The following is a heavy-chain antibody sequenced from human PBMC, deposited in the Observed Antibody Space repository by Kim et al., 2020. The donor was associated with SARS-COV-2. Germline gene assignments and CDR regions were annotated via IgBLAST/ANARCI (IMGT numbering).Heavy chain of an antibody. CDR1: GYTFTSYY. D-gene: IGHD2-2*01. V-gene: IGHV1-46*01. CDR2: INPSCGST. Sequence: ASVKVSCKASGYTFTSYYMHWVRQAPGQGLEWMGIINPSCGSTSYAQKFQGRVTMTRDTSTSTAYMELSSLRSEDTAVYYCARVGVRLISAAKDNNYYYMYVCGAGTTVTVSS. J-gene: IGHJ6*03. CDR3: ARVGVRLISAAKDNNYYYMYV.